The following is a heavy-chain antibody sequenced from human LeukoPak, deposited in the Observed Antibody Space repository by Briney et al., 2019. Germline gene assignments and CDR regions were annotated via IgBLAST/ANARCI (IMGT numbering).Heavy chain of an antibody. CDR2: ISYDGSNK. V-gene: IGHV3-30*03. CDR1: GFTFSSYG. J-gene: IGHJ4*02. Sequence: PGRSLRLSCAASGFTFSSYGMHWVRQAPGKGRECVAVISYDGSNKYYADSVKGRFTISRDNSKNTLYLQMNSLRAEDTAVYYCATEHLVGATPDYWGQGTLVTVSS. D-gene: IGHD1-26*01. CDR3: ATEHLVGATPDY.